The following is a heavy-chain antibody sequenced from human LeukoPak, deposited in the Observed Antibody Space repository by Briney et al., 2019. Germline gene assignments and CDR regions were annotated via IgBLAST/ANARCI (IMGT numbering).Heavy chain of an antibody. V-gene: IGHV1-69*13. Sequence: SVKVSCKASGGTFSSYAISWVRQAPGQGLEWMGGIIPIFGTANYAQKFQGRVTITADESTSTAYMELSSLRSEDTAVYYCTSTGYSGHDPLHYWGRGTLVTVSS. J-gene: IGHJ4*02. D-gene: IGHD5-12*01. CDR3: TSTGYSGHDPLHY. CDR2: IIPIFGTA. CDR1: GGTFSSYA.